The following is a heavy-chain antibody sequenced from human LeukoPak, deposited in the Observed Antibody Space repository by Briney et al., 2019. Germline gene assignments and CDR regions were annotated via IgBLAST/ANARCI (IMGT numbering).Heavy chain of an antibody. J-gene: IGHJ6*03. CDR1: GGSASSGSYY. Sequence: SETLSLTCTVSGGSASSGSYYWTWIRQTAGKELEWIGRIYISGTTNYNPSLKSRVTISLDTSKNQFSLKLSSVTAADTAVYYCARGRTADYYQYYMDVWGTGTTVTVSS. CDR2: IYISGTT. D-gene: IGHD5-18*01. V-gene: IGHV4-61*02. CDR3: ARGRTADYYQYYMDV.